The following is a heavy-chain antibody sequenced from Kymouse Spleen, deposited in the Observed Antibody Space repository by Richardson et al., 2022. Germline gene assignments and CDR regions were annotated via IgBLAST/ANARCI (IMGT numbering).Heavy chain of an antibody. Sequence: QLQLQESGPGLVKPSETLSLTCTVSGGSISSSSYYWGWIRQPPGKGLEWIGSIYYSGSTYYNPSLKSRVTISVDTSKNQFSLKLSSVTAADTAVYYCARHGGLANNWFDPWGQGTLVTVSS. CDR3: ARHGGLANNWFDP. J-gene: IGHJ5*02. V-gene: IGHV4-39*01. CDR1: GGSISSSSYY. D-gene: IGHD2-15*01,IGHD2-21*02. CDR2: IYYSGST.